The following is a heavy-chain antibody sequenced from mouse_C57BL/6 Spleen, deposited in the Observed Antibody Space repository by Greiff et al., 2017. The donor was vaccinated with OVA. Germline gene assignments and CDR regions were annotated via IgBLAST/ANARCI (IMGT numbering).Heavy chain of an antibody. J-gene: IGHJ1*03. CDR3: AREGSSSWYFDV. D-gene: IGHD1-1*01. Sequence: EVKLVESGGGLVKPGGSLKLSCAASGFTFSSYAMSWVRQTPEKRLEWVATISDGGSYTYYPDNVKGRFTISRDKAKNNLYLQMSHLKSEDTAMYYCAREGSSSWYFDVWGTGTTVTVSS. CDR2: ISDGGSYT. CDR1: GFTFSSYA. V-gene: IGHV5-4*01.